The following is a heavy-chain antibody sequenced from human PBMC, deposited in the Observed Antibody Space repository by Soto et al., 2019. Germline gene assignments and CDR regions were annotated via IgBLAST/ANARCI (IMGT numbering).Heavy chain of an antibody. D-gene: IGHD5-12*01. J-gene: IGHJ4*02. Sequence: EEQLLESGGGVVQPGGSLRLSCAASGLTFSRYAMSGVRQAPGPGLEWVSIINPSGDITYYGHSVKGRCTISRDNSKHPRAQQRRSRGAEDLPVDYCAKILRTPALATYYCDYRGRGTLVTVSS. CDR3: AKILRTPALATYYCDY. CDR2: INPSGDIT. CDR1: GLTFSRYA. V-gene: IGHV3-23*01.